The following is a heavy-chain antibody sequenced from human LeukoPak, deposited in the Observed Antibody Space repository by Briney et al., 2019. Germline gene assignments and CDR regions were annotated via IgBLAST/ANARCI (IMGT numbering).Heavy chain of an antibody. J-gene: IGHJ4*02. D-gene: IGHD2-15*01. V-gene: IGHV4-59*01. CDR2: IYYSGST. CDR1: GGSISSYY. Sequence: PSETLSLTCTVSGGSISSYYWSWIRHPPGKGLEWIGYIYYSGSTNYNPSLKSRVTISVDTSKNQFSLKLSSVTAADTAVYYCARGGPVAATLYYWGQGTLVTVSS. CDR3: ARGGPVAATLYY.